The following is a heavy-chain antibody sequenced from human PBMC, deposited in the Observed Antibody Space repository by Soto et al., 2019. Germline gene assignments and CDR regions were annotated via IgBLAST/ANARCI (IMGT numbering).Heavy chain of an antibody. CDR2: INPSGGST. CDR3: ARGRNGESMDV. V-gene: IGHV1-46*01. Sequence: ASVHVSCKASGYTFTGYYMHSVRQARGEGLEWMGIINPSGGSTSYAQKFQGRVTMTRDTSTSTVYMELSSLRSEDTAVYYCARGRNGESMDVWGQGTTVTV. J-gene: IGHJ6*02. D-gene: IGHD3-10*01. CDR1: GYTFTGYY.